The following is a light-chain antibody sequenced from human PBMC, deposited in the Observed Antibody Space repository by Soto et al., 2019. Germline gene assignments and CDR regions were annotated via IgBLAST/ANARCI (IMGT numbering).Light chain of an antibody. CDR2: LNV. CDR1: SCNIGAGYD. J-gene: IGLJ1*01. Sequence: QSVLTQPPSVSGAPGQRVIISCTGSSCNIGAGYDVNWYQQLPGTAPKLLIYLNVNRPSGVPDRFSGSKSATSASLAISGLQAEAEAEYYCQSYDKCFSGPDVFGTGTKVTVL. CDR3: QSYDKCFSGPDV. V-gene: IGLV1-40*01.